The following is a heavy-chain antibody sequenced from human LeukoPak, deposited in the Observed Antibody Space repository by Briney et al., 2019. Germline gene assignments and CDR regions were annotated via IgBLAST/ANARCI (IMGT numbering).Heavy chain of an antibody. CDR2: ISTTGGTT. V-gene: IGHV3-23*01. Sequence: GGSLRLSCVASGFTFSNYGMNWVRQAPGKGLEWVSAISTTGGTTYYADSVRGRFTISRDNSRNTLYLQMNSLRAEDTAIYYCAKNGDRGAYCSGGTCYPYYYYYMDVWGKGTTVTISS. D-gene: IGHD2-15*01. J-gene: IGHJ6*03. CDR3: AKNGDRGAYCSGGTCYPYYYYYMDV. CDR1: GFTFSNYG.